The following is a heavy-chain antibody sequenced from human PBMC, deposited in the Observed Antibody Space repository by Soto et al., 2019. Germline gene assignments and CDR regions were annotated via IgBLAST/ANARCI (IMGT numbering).Heavy chain of an antibody. Sequence: SETLSLTCTVSGGSISSYYWSWIRQPPGKGLEWIGYIYYSGSTNYNPSLKSRVTISVDTSKNQFSLKLSSVTAADTAVYYCARTIAGYFDWFDYWGQGTLVTVSS. CDR1: GGSISSYY. D-gene: IGHD3-9*01. J-gene: IGHJ4*02. V-gene: IGHV4-59*01. CDR2: IYYSGST. CDR3: ARTIAGYFDWFDY.